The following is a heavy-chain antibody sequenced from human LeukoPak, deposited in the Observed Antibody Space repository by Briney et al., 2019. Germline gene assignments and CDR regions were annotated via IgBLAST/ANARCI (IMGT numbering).Heavy chain of an antibody. J-gene: IGHJ6*03. CDR1: RFTFSSYS. D-gene: IGHD5-18*01. CDR3: ARDQWLQSDYYMDV. Sequence: GGSLRLSCAASRFTFSSYSMNWVRQAPGKGLEWVSSISSSSSYIYYADSVKGRFTISRDNAKNSLYLQMNSLRAEDTAVYYCARDQWLQSDYYMDVWGKGTTVTVSS. CDR2: ISSSSSYI. V-gene: IGHV3-21*01.